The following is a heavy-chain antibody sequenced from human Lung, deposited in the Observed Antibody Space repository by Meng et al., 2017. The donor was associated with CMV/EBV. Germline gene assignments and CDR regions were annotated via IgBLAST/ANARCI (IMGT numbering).Heavy chain of an antibody. J-gene: IGHJ4*02. CDR2: IDVDGQRR. V-gene: IGHV3-30*02. D-gene: IGHD3-10*01. CDR3: VGHQGGPRDGVRLV. Sequence: ESXKISXVASGLILNKYGIHWLRQAPGKGLEWLSFIDVDGQRRYNGDTVKARFVVFKDRSKNTVVLQMNSLRVEDTAVYYCVGHQGGPRDGVRLVWGQGXLVTVSS. CDR1: GLILNKYG.